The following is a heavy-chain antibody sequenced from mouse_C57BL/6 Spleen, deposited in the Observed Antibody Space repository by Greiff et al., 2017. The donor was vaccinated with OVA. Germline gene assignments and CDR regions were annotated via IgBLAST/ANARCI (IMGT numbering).Heavy chain of an antibody. J-gene: IGHJ3*01. V-gene: IGHV1-74*01. Sequence: QVHVKQPGAELVKPGASVKVSCKASGYTFTSYWMHWVKQRPGQGLEWIGRIHPSDSDTNYNQKFKGKATLTVDKSSSTAYMQLSSLTAEDSAVYYCATGDGYSFAYWGQGTLVTVSA. CDR1: GYTFTSYW. CDR3: ATGDGYSFAY. CDR2: IHPSDSDT. D-gene: IGHD2-3*01.